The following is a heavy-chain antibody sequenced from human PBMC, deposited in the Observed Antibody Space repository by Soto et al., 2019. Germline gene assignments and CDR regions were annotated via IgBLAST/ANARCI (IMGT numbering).Heavy chain of an antibody. Sequence: GASVKVSCKASGYTFTGYYMHWVRQAPGQGLEWMGWINPNSGGTNYAQKFQGWVTMTRDTSISTAYMELSRLRSDDTAVYYCARGALLRFLEKDYYYYMDVWGKGTTVTVSS. CDR1: GYTFTGYY. CDR2: INPNSGGT. J-gene: IGHJ6*03. CDR3: ARGALLRFLEKDYYYYMDV. V-gene: IGHV1-2*04. D-gene: IGHD3-3*01.